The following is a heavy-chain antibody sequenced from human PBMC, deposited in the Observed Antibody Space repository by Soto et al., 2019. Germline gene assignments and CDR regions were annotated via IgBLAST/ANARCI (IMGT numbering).Heavy chain of an antibody. CDR1: GGSISSGGYS. Sequence: QLQLQESGPGLVKPSQTLSLTCAVSGGSISSGGYSWSWIRQPPGKGLEWIGYIYHSGNTYYNPSLKSRVSISVDRSKNQFSLKLSSVTAADTAVYYCARVPSPWGQGTLVTVSS. V-gene: IGHV4-30-2*01. J-gene: IGHJ5*02. CDR2: IYHSGNT. CDR3: ARVPSP.